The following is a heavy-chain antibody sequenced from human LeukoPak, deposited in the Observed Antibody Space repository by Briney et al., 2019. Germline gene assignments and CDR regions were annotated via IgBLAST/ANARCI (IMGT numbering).Heavy chain of an antibody. CDR2: ISAYNGDT. CDR1: GYTFINYG. V-gene: IGHV1-18*04. CDR3: ARGRAAAGTPAEYFHH. Sequence: ASVKVSCKASGYTFINYGISWVRQAPGQGLEWMGWISAYNGDTNYTQKLQGRDAMTTDTSTSTAYMELRSLRSDDTAVYYCARGRAAAGTPAEYFHHWGQGTLVTVSS. D-gene: IGHD6-13*01. J-gene: IGHJ1*01.